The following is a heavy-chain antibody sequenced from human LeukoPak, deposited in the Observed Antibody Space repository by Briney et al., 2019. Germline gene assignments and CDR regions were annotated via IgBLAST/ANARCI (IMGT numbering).Heavy chain of an antibody. CDR1: GYTFTSYY. Sequence: ASVKVSCKASGYTFTSYYMHWVRQAPGQGLEWMGIINPSGGSTSYAQKFQGRVTMTRDTSISTAYMELSRLRSDDTAVYYCARRTRISWFDPWGQGTLVTVSS. D-gene: IGHD3-3*02. J-gene: IGHJ5*02. V-gene: IGHV1-46*01. CDR3: ARRTRISWFDP. CDR2: INPSGGST.